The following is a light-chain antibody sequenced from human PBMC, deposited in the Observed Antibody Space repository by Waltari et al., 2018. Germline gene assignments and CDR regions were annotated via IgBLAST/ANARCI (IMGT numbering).Light chain of an antibody. Sequence: DIQMTQSPSSLSASVGDRVTITCQASQDISNYLNWYQQKAGNAPKLLIYDASNLETGVPSRFSGGGSATHFTFTISSLQPEDIATYYCQHYDNLPPPSYTFGQGTKLEIK. J-gene: IGKJ2*01. CDR3: QHYDNLPPPSYT. CDR1: QDISNY. V-gene: IGKV1-33*01. CDR2: DAS.